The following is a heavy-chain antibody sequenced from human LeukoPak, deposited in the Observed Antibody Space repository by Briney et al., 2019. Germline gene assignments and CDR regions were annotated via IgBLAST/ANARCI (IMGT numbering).Heavy chain of an antibody. D-gene: IGHD6-19*01. CDR3: AKDISGWYGSFAFDI. Sequence: GGSLRLSCAASGFTFSSYAMSWVRQAPGKGLEWVSAISGSGGSTYYADSVKGRFTISRNNSKNTLYLQMNSLRAEDTAVYYCAKDISGWYGSFAFDIWGQGTMVTVSS. CDR1: GFTFSSYA. V-gene: IGHV3-23*01. CDR2: ISGSGGST. J-gene: IGHJ3*02.